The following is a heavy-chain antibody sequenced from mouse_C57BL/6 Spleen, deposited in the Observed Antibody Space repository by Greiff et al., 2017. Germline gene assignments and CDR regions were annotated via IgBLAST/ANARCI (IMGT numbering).Heavy chain of an antibody. CDR1: GYTLTDYY. V-gene: IGHV1-77*01. CDR2: IGPGSGST. D-gene: IGHD4-1*01. Sequence: QVQLKQSGAELAKPGASVKISCKASGYTLTDYYINWVKPRPGQGLAWIGKIGPGSGSTYYNEKFKGKATLTADKSSRTAYMQLSRLTSEDSAVYFGARESNWAWFADGGQGTLVTASA. J-gene: IGHJ3*01. CDR3: ARESNWAWFAD.